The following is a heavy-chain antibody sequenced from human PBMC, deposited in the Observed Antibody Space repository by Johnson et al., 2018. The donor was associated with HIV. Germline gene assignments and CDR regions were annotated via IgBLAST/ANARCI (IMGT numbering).Heavy chain of an antibody. CDR3: AKVGATVITPRGEAFDI. J-gene: IGHJ3*02. V-gene: IGHV3-23*04. D-gene: IGHD4-23*01. CDR2: LSNTGLNT. Sequence: MQLVESGGGLLPPGGSLKLSCAASGFTFSDYAMAWVRQAPGKGLQWLAELSNTGLNTYYADSVRGRFTISRDNSKNMLYLQMNSLRAEDTAVYYCAKVGATVITPRGEAFDIWGQGTMVTVSS. CDR1: GFTFSDYA.